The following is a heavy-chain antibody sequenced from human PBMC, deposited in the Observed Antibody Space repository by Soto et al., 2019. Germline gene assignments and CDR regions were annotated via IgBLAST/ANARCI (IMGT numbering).Heavy chain of an antibody. Sequence: GGSLRLSCSASGFTFSSYAMSWVRQAPGKGQERVSAISGSGGSTYYADSVKGRFTISRDNSKNKLYLRMNSLRAEDTAVYYCAKDPSWNSSPQPYYYYGMDVWGQGTTVTVSS. V-gene: IGHV3-23*01. CDR1: GFTFSSYA. CDR2: ISGSGGST. D-gene: IGHD1-7*01. CDR3: AKDPSWNSSPQPYYYYGMDV. J-gene: IGHJ6*02.